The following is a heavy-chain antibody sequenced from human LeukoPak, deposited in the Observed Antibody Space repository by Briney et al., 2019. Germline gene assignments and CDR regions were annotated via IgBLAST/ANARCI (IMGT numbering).Heavy chain of an antibody. D-gene: IGHD2-21*02. CDR1: GGSISSGGYY. Sequence: SETLSLTCTVSGGSISSGGYYWSWIRQHPGKGLEWIGYIYYSGSTYYNPSLKSRVTISVDTSKNQFSLKLSSVTAADTAVYYCARTTKIVVVTAIGGWFDPWGQGTLVTVSS. V-gene: IGHV4-31*03. J-gene: IGHJ5*02. CDR3: ARTTKIVVVTAIGGWFDP. CDR2: IYYSGST.